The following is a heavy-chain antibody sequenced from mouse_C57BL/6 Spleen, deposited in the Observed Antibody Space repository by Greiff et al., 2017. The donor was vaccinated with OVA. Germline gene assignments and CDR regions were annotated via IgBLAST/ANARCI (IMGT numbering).Heavy chain of an antibody. CDR2: ISYDGSN. J-gene: IGHJ3*01. CDR1: GYSITSGYY. D-gene: IGHD4-1*02. V-gene: IGHV3-6*01. CDR3: ARAPTGLAWFAY. Sequence: EVKLMESGPGLVKPSQSLSLTCSVTGYSITSGYYWNWIRQFPGNKLEWMGYISYDGSNNYNPSLKNRISITRDTSKNQFFLKLNSVTTEDTATYYCARAPTGLAWFAYWGQGTLVTVSA.